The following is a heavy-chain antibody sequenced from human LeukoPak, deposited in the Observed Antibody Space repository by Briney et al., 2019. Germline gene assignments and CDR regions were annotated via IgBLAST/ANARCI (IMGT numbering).Heavy chain of an antibody. CDR2: IEQDGSEK. V-gene: IGHV3-7*01. J-gene: IGHJ4*02. Sequence: GGSLRLSCAASGFTFSRYWMSRVRQAPGKGLEWVANIEQDGSEKNYLDSVKGRFTISRDNAKNSLYLQMNSLRAEDTAVYYCARLYQHDSSTYRPVDYWGQGTLVSVSS. CDR3: ARLYQHDSSTYRPVDY. CDR1: GFTFSRYW. D-gene: IGHD3-22*01.